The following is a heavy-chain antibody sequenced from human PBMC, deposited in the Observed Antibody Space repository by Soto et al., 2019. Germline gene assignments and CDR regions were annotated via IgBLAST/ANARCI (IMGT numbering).Heavy chain of an antibody. CDR3: ARVSMDYYDSSGLYYYYYYGMDV. CDR2: ISAYNGNT. V-gene: IGHV1-18*01. D-gene: IGHD3-22*01. CDR1: GYTFTSYG. Sequence: GASVKVSCKASGYTFTSYGISWVRQAPGQGLEWMGWISAYNGNTNYAQKLQGRVTMTTDTSTSTAYMELRSLRSDDTAVYYCARVSMDYYDSSGLYYYYYYGMDVWGQGTTVTVSS. J-gene: IGHJ6*02.